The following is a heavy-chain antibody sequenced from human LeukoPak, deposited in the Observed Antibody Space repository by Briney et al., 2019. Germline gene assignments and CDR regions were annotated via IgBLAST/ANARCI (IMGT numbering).Heavy chain of an antibody. D-gene: IGHD3-22*01. CDR2: IYYSGST. CDR3: ARAGDSSGYYLYYYYYMDV. Sequence: SETLSLTCTVSGGSISSSSYYWGWIRQPPGKGLEWIGSIYYSGSTYYNPSLKSRVTISVDTSKNQFSLKLSSVTAADTAVYYCARAGDSSGYYLYYYYYMDVWGKGTTVTVSS. V-gene: IGHV4-39*07. CDR1: GGSISSSSYY. J-gene: IGHJ6*03.